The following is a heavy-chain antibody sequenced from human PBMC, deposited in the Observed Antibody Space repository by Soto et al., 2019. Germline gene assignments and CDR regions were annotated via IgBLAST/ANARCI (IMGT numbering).Heavy chain of an antibody. CDR3: AHFAVGSTPFDY. Sequence: QITLKESGPTLVKPTQTLTLTCSFSGFSLTTYGVGVGWIRQPPGKALEWLALIYWDGDKRYRPSLKSRLTITRDTSKNQVVLTLTNMDPVDTGTYYCAHFAVGSTPFDYWGQGTLVTVSS. CDR1: GFSLTTYGVG. CDR2: IYWDGDK. D-gene: IGHD1-26*01. V-gene: IGHV2-5*02. J-gene: IGHJ4*02.